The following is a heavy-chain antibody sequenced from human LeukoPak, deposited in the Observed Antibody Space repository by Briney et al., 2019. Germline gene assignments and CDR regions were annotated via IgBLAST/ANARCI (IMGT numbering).Heavy chain of an antibody. CDR1: GYSFTSYW. D-gene: IGHD4-11*01. CDR3: ARRGTVTTVTPLDY. Sequence: GESLKISCKGSGYSFTSYWIGWVRQMPGKGLGWMGIIYPGDSGTRYSPSFQGQVTSSADKSISTAYLQWSSLKASDTAMYYCARRGTVTTVTPLDYWGQGTLVTVSS. CDR2: IYPGDSGT. V-gene: IGHV5-51*01. J-gene: IGHJ4*02.